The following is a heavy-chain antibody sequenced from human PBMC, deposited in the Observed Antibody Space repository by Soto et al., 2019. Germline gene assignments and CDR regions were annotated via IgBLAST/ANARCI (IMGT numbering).Heavy chain of an antibody. V-gene: IGHV3-23*01. CDR3: AKRSPYSSGWYSPIFDY. CDR2: ISESGGST. CDR1: GGSISSYY. D-gene: IGHD6-13*01. J-gene: IGHJ4*02. Sequence: LSLTCTVSGGSISSYYWSWIRQAPGKGLEWVSVISESGGSTHYADSVRGRFTVSRDNSKNSLSLRMNSLRDEDTAVYFCAKRSPYSSGWYSPIFDYWGQGALVTVSS.